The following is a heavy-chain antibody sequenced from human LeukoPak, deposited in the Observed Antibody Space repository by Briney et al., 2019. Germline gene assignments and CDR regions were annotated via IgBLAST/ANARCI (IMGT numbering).Heavy chain of an antibody. Sequence: SETLSLTCTVYGGSFSGYYWSWIRQPPGRGLEWIGEINHSGSINYNPSLKSRVTISVDTSKNQFSLKLSSVTAADTAVYYCARVYGSGSYYFYYWGQGTLVTVSS. J-gene: IGHJ4*02. CDR1: GGSFSGYY. V-gene: IGHV4-34*01. CDR2: INHSGSI. D-gene: IGHD3-10*01. CDR3: ARVYGSGSYYFYY.